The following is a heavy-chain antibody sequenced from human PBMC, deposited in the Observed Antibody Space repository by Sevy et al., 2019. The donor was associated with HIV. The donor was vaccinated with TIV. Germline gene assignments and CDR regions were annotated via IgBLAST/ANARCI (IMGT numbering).Heavy chain of an antibody. J-gene: IGHJ4*02. CDR3: ARDLRGSTK. D-gene: IGHD1-26*01. CDR2: IYHSGNT. CDR1: GYSISSHFY. V-gene: IGHV4-38-2*02. Sequence: SETLSLTCAVSGYSISSHFYWAWIRQPPGKGLEWIGSIYHSGNTYYNPSLKSRVTISVDTSKNQFSLKLRSVTAADTAVYYCARDLRGSTKWGQGTLVTVSS.